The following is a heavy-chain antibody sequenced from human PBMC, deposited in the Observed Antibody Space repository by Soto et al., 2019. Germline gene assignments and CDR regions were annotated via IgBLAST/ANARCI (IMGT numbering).Heavy chain of an antibody. CDR2: IWNDGSSR. D-gene: IGHD5-12*01. CDR3: ARPNLVAAIGAALAC. Sequence: QVQLVESGGGVVQPGRSLRLSCAASGFTFSNYGMHWVRQAPGKGLEWVAVIWNDGSSRYYADSVKGRFTVSRDNSNNTLFLQMNNVRDEDTAVYFCARPNLVAAIGAALACWGQVTLVTVSS. CDR1: GFTFSNYG. V-gene: IGHV3-33*01. J-gene: IGHJ4*02.